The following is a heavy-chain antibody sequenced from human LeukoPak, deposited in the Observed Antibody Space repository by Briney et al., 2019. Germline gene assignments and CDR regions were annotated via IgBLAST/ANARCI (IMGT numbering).Heavy chain of an antibody. V-gene: IGHV3-74*01. Sequence: GGSPRLSCAASGFTFSNYWMHWVRQAPGKGLVWVSRINIDGSSTNNADSVKGRFTISRDNAKNTLYLQMNSLRAEDTAVYYCAKGVYYDSSGYLFDYWGQGTLVTVSS. CDR1: GFTFSNYW. J-gene: IGHJ4*02. CDR3: AKGVYYDSSGYLFDY. CDR2: INIDGSST. D-gene: IGHD3-22*01.